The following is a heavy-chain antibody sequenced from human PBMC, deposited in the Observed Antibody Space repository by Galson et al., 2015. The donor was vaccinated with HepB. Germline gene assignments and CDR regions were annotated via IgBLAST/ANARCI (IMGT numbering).Heavy chain of an antibody. Sequence: SLRXXXAAXXFTFSNSWMHWVXXXPGKGLVWVSRINTXGSSATYADSVKGXXTISRDNAKNTLYLQMNSLRAEDTAVYYCINSXXGAPNYWGQXNQVT. V-gene: IGHV3-74*01. CDR3: INSXXGAPNY. CDR2: INTXGSSA. D-gene: IGHD3-10*01. J-gene: IGHJ4*02. CDR1: XFTFSNSW.